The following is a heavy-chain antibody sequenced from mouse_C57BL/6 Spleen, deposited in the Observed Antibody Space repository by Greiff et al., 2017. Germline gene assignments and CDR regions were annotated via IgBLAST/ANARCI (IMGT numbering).Heavy chain of an antibody. CDR3: ARDADDYCSSYGYFDV. J-gene: IGHJ1*03. CDR1: GFTFSDFY. Sequence: EVKLVESGGGLVQSGRSLRLSCATSGFTFSDFYMEWVRQAPGKGLEWIAASRNKANDYTTAYSASVKGRFIVSRDTSQSILYLQMYALRAEDTAIYYCARDADDYCSSYGYFDVWGTGTTVTVSS. V-gene: IGHV7-1*01. CDR2: SRNKANDYTT. D-gene: IGHD1-1*01.